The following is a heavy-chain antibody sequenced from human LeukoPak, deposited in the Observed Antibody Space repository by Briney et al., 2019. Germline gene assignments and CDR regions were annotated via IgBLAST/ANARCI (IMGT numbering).Heavy chain of an antibody. CDR2: INHSGST. V-gene: IGHV4-39*07. CDR1: GGSISSSSYY. Sequence: SETLSLTCTVSGGSISSSSYYWGWIRQPPGKGLEWIGEINHSGSTNYNPSLKSRVTISVDTSKNQFSLKLSSVTAADTAVYYCARSYYGDYGYYYYYMDVWGKGTTVTVSS. D-gene: IGHD4-17*01. J-gene: IGHJ6*03. CDR3: ARSYYGDYGYYYYYMDV.